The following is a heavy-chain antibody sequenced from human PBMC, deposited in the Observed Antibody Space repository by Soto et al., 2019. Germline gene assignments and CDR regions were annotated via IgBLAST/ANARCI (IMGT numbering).Heavy chain of an antibody. D-gene: IGHD3-10*01. J-gene: IGHJ5*02. CDR1: GYTFTSYG. CDR3: ARALITMVRGEAAWFDP. Sequence: ASVKVSCKASGYTFTSYGISWVRQAPGQGLEWMGWISAYNGNTNYAQKLQGRVTMTTDTSTSTAYMELRSLRSDDTAVYYCARALITMVRGEAAWFDPWGQGTLVTVSS. V-gene: IGHV1-18*01. CDR2: ISAYNGNT.